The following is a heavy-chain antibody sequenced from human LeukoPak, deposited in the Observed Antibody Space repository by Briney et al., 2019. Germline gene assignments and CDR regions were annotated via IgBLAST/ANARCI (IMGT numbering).Heavy chain of an antibody. V-gene: IGHV3-49*04. Sequence: GGSLRLSCTGSGHTFGDYAMSWVRQSPGKGLEWVSLIRSEAFGGATEYAASVKGRFTISRDDSKSIAYLQMNSLKTEDTAMYYCTRDGGTLDYWGQGTLVTVSS. D-gene: IGHD3-16*01. J-gene: IGHJ4*02. CDR1: GHTFGDYA. CDR3: TRDGGTLDY. CDR2: IRSEAFGGAT.